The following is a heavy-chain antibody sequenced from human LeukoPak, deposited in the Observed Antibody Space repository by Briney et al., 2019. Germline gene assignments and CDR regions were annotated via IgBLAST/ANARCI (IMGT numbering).Heavy chain of an antibody. CDR2: IDYDGSEK. CDR1: GFSFSTEW. J-gene: IGHJ4*02. D-gene: IGHD2-21*01. CDR3: ATDGGNCGGVSFPADD. Sequence: PGGSLRLSCEASGFSFSTEWMSWVRQAPGEGPEWVANIDYDGSEKHYVGSVKGRFTISRDNGKRSLYLQMDSLRVEDTAVYYCATDGGNCGGVSFPADDWGQGTLVTV. V-gene: IGHV3-7*01.